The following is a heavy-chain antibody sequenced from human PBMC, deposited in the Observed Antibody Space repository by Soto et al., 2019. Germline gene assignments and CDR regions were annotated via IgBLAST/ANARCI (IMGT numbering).Heavy chain of an antibody. CDR3: ARKYTYESSGYYY. V-gene: IGHV3-74*01. CDR2: INSDGSST. Sequence: EVQLVESGGGLVQPGGSLRLSCADSGFTFSSYWMHWVRQAPGKGLVWVSHINSDGSSTNYADSVKGRFTISRDNAKNTLYLQMNSLRVEDTAVYYCARKYTYESSGYYYWGQGTLVTVSS. J-gene: IGHJ4*02. CDR1: GFTFSSYW. D-gene: IGHD3-22*01.